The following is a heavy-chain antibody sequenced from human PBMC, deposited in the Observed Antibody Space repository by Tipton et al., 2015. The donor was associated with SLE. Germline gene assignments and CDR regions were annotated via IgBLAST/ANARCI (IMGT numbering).Heavy chain of an antibody. CDR3: ARDNYYGSGSYLDP. D-gene: IGHD3-10*01. J-gene: IGHJ5*02. Sequence: TLSLTCTVSSGSIRSYYWSWIRQPPGKGLEWIGYIYYTGSTDYNPSLKSRVTISVDTSKNQFSLSLSSVTAADTAVYYCARDNYYGSGSYLDPWGQGTLVTVSS. CDR2: IYYTGST. CDR1: SGSIRSYY. V-gene: IGHV4-59*12.